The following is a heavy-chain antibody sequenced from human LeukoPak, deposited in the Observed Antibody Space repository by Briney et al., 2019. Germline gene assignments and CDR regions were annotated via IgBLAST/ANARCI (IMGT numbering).Heavy chain of an antibody. Sequence: ASVKVSCKASGYTFTDYYIHWMRQAPGQGLEWMGRVNPNSGVTDYAQNFQGRVTMTSDTSISTAYMELSRLRSDDTTVYFCARDCSSSSRPGWTSGVDVWGQGTTVIVSS. CDR2: VNPNSGVT. D-gene: IGHD2-2*01. J-gene: IGHJ6*02. V-gene: IGHV1-2*02. CDR3: ARDCSSSSRPGWTSGVDV. CDR1: GYTFTDYY.